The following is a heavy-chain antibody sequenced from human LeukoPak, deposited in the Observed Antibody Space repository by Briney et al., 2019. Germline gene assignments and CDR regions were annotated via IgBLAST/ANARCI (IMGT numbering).Heavy chain of an antibody. Sequence: PGRSLRLSCAASGFTFSSYGMLWVRQAPGKGLEWVAVISYDGSNKYYADSVKGRFTISRDNSKNTLYLQMNSLGAEDTAVYYCAKDVADYYGSGSYYLYYYYGMDVWGQGTTVTVSS. CDR2: ISYDGSNK. CDR1: GFTFSSYG. V-gene: IGHV3-30*18. CDR3: AKDVADYYGSGSYYLYYYYGMDV. D-gene: IGHD3-10*01. J-gene: IGHJ6*02.